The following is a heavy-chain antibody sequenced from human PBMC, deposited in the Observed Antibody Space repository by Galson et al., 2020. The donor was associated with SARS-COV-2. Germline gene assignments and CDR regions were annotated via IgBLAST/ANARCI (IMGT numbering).Heavy chain of an antibody. Sequence: GESLKISCAASGFTFSSYAMHWVRQAPGKGLEWVAVISYDGSDKYYADSVKGRLTISRDNSKNTLYLQMNSLRAEDTAVYYCARSGYYGSGSQYNPTFFDYWGQGTLVTVSS. CDR1: GFTFSSYA. CDR2: ISYDGSDK. V-gene: IGHV3-30*04. J-gene: IGHJ4*02. D-gene: IGHD3-10*01. CDR3: ARSGYYGSGSQYNPTFFDY.